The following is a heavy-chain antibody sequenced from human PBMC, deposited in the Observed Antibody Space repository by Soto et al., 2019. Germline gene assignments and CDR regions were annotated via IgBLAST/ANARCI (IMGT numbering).Heavy chain of an antibody. CDR3: ARVPLRHSDILTGHHIGGFDY. V-gene: IGHV1-18*01. Sequence: QVQLVQSGAEVKKPGASVKVSCKASGYTFTSYGISWVRQAPGQGLEWMGWISAYNGNTNYAQKLQGRVTMTTDTSTSTAYMELRSLRSDDTAVYYCARVPLRHSDILTGHHIGGFDYWGQGTLVTVSS. J-gene: IGHJ4*02. CDR2: ISAYNGNT. CDR1: GYTFTSYG. D-gene: IGHD3-9*01.